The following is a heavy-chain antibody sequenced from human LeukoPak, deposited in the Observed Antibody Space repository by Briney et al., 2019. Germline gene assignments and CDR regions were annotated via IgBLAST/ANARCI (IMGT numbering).Heavy chain of an antibody. Sequence: PGGCLRLSCAASGFTFSSYEMNWVRQGPGKGLEWISYITTTDTTKYYTDSVKGRFTISRDNAKTSLYLQMHSLRAEDTAAYYCARGGFVFDLWGQGTVVTASS. V-gene: IGHV3-48*03. D-gene: IGHD3-10*01. J-gene: IGHJ3*01. CDR1: GFTFSSYE. CDR3: ARGGFVFDL. CDR2: ITTTDTTK.